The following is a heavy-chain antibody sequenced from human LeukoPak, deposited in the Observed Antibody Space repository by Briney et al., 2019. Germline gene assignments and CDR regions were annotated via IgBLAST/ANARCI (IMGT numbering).Heavy chain of an antibody. V-gene: IGHV4-4*07. CDR1: GGSISSYY. CDR3: ARVGSSGSGSYYPDY. CDR2: IYTSGST. D-gene: IGHD3-10*01. Sequence: PSETLSLTCTVPGGSISSYYWSWIRQPAGKGLEWIGRIYTSGSTSYNPSLKSRVTMSVDTSKNQFSLKLSSVTAADTAVYYCARVGSSGSGSYYPDYWGQGTLATVSS. J-gene: IGHJ4*02.